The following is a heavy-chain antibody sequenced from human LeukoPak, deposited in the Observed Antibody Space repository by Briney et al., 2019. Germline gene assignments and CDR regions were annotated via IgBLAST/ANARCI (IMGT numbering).Heavy chain of an antibody. J-gene: IGHJ6*02. D-gene: IGHD3-22*01. V-gene: IGHV3-53*01. CDR3: ARAPGDYDSSGYYYSRYYYYGMDA. CDR1: GFTVSSNY. CDR2: IYSGGST. Sequence: GGSLRLSCAASGFTVSSNYMSWVRQAPGKGLEWVSVIYSGGSTYYADSVKGRFTISRDNSKNTLYLQMNRPRAEDTAVYYCARAPGDYDSSGYYYSRYYYYGMDAWGQGTTVTVSS.